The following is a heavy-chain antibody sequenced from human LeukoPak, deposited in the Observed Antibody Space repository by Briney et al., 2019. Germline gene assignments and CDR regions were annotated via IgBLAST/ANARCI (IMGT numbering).Heavy chain of an antibody. CDR2: FDPEDGET. CDR1: GYTLTELS. CDR3: ATSYVVAHWFDP. J-gene: IGHJ5*02. D-gene: IGHD3-16*01. V-gene: IGHV1-24*01. Sequence: ASVKVSCKVSGYTLTELSMHWVRQAPGKGLEWMGGFDPEDGETIYAQKFQGRVTMTEDTSTDTAYMKLSSLRSEDTAVYYCATSYVVAHWFDPWGQGTLVTVSS.